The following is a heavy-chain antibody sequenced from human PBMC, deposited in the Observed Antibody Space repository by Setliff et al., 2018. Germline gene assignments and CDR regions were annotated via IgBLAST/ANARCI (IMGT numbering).Heavy chain of an antibody. CDR3: ARGGTFSSGPLDY. CDR1: GFTFSTYR. V-gene: IGHV3-33*08. CDR2: IWDDGVKK. J-gene: IGHJ4*02. Sequence: GGSLRLSCAASGFTFSTYRMHWVRQAPGKGLEWVAVIWDDGVKKYHADSVKGRFTISRDNSKNTLYLQMGSLRTEDLAIYYCARGGTFSSGPLDYWGQGTQVTVSS. D-gene: IGHD3-22*01.